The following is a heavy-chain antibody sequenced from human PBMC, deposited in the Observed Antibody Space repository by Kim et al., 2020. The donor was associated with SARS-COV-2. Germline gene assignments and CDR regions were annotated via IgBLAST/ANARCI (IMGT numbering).Heavy chain of an antibody. CDR2: GGT. Sequence: GGTIYPQQFQGRVTVTRDTSTSTSYMELNSLRSEDTAFYYCAREANSFDYWGQGTQVAVSS. J-gene: IGHJ4*02. V-gene: IGHV1-46*01. CDR3: AREANSFDY.